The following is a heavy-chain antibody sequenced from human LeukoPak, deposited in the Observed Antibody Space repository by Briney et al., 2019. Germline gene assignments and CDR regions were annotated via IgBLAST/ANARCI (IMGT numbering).Heavy chain of an antibody. CDR3: ARDRYGDYVADY. CDR2: ISNSSSNI. Sequence: GGSLRLSCAASGFTFSSYSMNWVRQAPGKGLEWVSSISNSSSNIYYADSVKGRFTISRDNAKNSLYLQMNSLSAEDTAVYYCARDRYGDYVADYWGQGTLVTVSS. J-gene: IGHJ4*02. D-gene: IGHD4-17*01. V-gene: IGHV3-21*01. CDR1: GFTFSSYS.